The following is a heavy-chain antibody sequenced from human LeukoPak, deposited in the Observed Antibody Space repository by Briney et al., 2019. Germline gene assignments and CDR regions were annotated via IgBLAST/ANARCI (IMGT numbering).Heavy chain of an antibody. D-gene: IGHD2-15*01. CDR1: GFTFSSYA. Sequence: GGSLRLSCAASGFTFSSYAMSWVRQAPGKGLEWVSAISGSGGSTYYADSVKGRFTISRDNSKNTLYLQMNSLRAEDTAVYYCAKDLVVVVVAASKFDPWGQGTLVTVSS. J-gene: IGHJ5*02. V-gene: IGHV3-23*01. CDR3: AKDLVVVVVAASKFDP. CDR2: ISGSGGST.